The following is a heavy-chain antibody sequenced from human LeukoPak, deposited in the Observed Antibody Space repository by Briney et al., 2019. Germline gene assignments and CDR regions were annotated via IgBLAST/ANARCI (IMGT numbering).Heavy chain of an antibody. CDR2: ISGSGGST. CDR3: ATPWGGSGWYAYY. J-gene: IGHJ4*02. D-gene: IGHD6-19*01. V-gene: IGHV3-23*01. CDR1: GFTFSSYA. Sequence: GGSLRLSCAASGFTFSSYAMSWVPPPPPHGLEWVSAISGSGGSTYYADSVKGRFTISRDNSKNTLYLQMNSLRAEDTAVYYCATPWGGSGWYAYYWGQGTLVTVSS.